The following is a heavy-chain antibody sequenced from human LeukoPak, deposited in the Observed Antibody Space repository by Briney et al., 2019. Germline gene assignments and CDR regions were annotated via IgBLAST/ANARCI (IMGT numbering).Heavy chain of an antibody. CDR1: GGSFSGYY. J-gene: IGHJ4*02. V-gene: IGHV4-34*09. D-gene: IGHD3-22*01. CDR3: ARLSQYYYDSSGYPNFDY. CDR2: INHSGST. Sequence: PSETLSLTCAVYGGSFSGYYWSWIRQPPGKGLEWIGEINHSGSTNYNPSLKSRVTISVDTSKNQFSLKLSSVTAADTAVYYCARLSQYYYDSSGYPNFDYWGQGTLVTVSS.